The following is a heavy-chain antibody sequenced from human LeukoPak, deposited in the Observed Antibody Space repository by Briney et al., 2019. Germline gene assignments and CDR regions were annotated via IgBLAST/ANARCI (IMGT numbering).Heavy chain of an antibody. J-gene: IGHJ6*03. D-gene: IGHD3-10*01. V-gene: IGHV3-53*01. CDR1: GFTVSSNY. CDR3: ASGSGSYRTPYYYVDV. CDR2: IYSGGST. Sequence: GGSLRLSCVASGFTVSSNYMSWVRQAPGKGLEWVSVIYSGGSTYYADSVKGRFTISRDNSKNTLYLQMNSLRAEDTAVYYCASGSGSYRTPYYYVDVWGTGTTVTVSS.